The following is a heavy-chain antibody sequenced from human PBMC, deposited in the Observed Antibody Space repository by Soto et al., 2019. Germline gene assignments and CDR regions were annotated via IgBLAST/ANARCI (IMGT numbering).Heavy chain of an antibody. D-gene: IGHD2-2*01. CDR1: GFTFNNYA. CDR3: AKVPGNYFDY. J-gene: IGHJ4*02. CDR2: ISVTSVST. V-gene: IGHV3-23*01. Sequence: PGGSLRLSCAASGFTFNNYAMSWVRQAPGKGLEWFSTISVTSVSTYYANSVKGRFTISRDNSKNTLILQMNTLRAEDTAVYYCAKVPGNYFDYWGQATLVTVSS.